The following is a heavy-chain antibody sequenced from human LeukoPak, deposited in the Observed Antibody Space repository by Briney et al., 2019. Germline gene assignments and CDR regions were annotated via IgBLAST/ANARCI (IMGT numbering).Heavy chain of an antibody. Sequence: GGSLRLSCAASGFNFSDYYMSWIRQAPGRGLEWVSYISSSGFSTYYAGSVKGRFTISRDNARNSLYLQMNSLAPEDTALYYCARGKRRFDYWGQGTLVSVSS. CDR1: GFNFSDYY. CDR2: ISSSGFST. J-gene: IGHJ4*02. V-gene: IGHV3-11*01. CDR3: ARGKRRFDY.